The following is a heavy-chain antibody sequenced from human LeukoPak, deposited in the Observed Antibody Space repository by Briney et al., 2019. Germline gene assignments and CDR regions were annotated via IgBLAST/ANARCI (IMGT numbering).Heavy chain of an antibody. V-gene: IGHV4-59*01. J-gene: IGHJ6*03. CDR1: GASISSFY. CDR3: ARGSDVSDYYYYMDV. Sequence: SGTLSLTCTVSGASISSFYWIWIRQPPGKGLEWIGYIYYSGGTDYNPSLKSRVTISVDTSKNQFSLNLSSVTAADTAVYYCARGSDVSDYYYYMDVWGKGTTVTVSS. CDR2: IYYSGGT.